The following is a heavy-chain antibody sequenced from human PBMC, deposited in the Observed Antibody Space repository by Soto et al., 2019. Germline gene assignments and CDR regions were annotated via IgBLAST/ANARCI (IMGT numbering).Heavy chain of an antibody. CDR3: AGDGYGDRDDAFDI. J-gene: IGHJ3*02. D-gene: IGHD4-17*01. Sequence: GASVKVSCKASGYTFTSYGISWVRQAPGQGLEWMGWFSPEDGNTIYAQKLQGRVTMTEDTSTDTAYMELSSLRSEDTAVYYCAGDGYGDRDDAFDIWGQGTMVTVSS. V-gene: IGHV1-18*01. CDR1: GYTFTSYG. CDR2: FSPEDGNT.